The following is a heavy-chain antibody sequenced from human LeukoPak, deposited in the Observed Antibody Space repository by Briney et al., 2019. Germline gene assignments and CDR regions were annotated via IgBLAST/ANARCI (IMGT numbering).Heavy chain of an antibody. J-gene: IGHJ6*02. Sequence: PSETLSLTCAVPGGSISSSNWWSWVRQPPGKGLEWIGEIYHSGSTNYNPSLKSRVTISVDKSKNQFSLKLSSVTAADTAVYYCASIRRLGIAKGMDVWGQGTTVTVSS. CDR2: IYHSGST. CDR3: ASIRRLGIAKGMDV. D-gene: IGHD6-13*01. CDR1: GGSISSSNW. V-gene: IGHV4-4*02.